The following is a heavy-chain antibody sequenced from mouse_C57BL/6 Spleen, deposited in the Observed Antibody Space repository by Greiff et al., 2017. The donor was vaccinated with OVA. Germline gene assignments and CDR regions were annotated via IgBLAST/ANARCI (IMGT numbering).Heavy chain of an antibody. CDR3: ARTTTYAMDY. Sequence: QVQLQQSGPELVKPGASVKISCKASGYAFSSSWMNWVKQRPGKGLEWIGRIYPGDGDTNYNGKFKGKATLTADKSSSKAYMQLSSLTSEDSAVYFCARTTTYAMDYWGQGTSVTVSS. J-gene: IGHJ4*01. CDR1: GYAFSSSW. D-gene: IGHD2-13*01. V-gene: IGHV1-82*01. CDR2: IYPGDGDT.